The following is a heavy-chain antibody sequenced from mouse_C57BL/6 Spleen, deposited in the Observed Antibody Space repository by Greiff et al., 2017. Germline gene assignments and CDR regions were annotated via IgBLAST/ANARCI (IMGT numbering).Heavy chain of an antibody. CDR3: ARRWLLREGAMDY. D-gene: IGHD2-3*01. J-gene: IGHJ4*01. Sequence: VQLQQPGAELVKPGASVKLSCKASGYTFTSYWMQWVKQRPGQGLEWIGEIDPSDSYTNYNQKFKGKATLTVDTSSSTAYMQLSSLTSEDSAVYYCARRWLLREGAMDYWGQGTSVTVSS. CDR1: GYTFTSYW. CDR2: IDPSDSYT. V-gene: IGHV1-50*01.